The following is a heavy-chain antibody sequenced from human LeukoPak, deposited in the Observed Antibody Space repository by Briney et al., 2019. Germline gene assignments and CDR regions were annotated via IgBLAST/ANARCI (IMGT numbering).Heavy chain of an antibody. J-gene: IGHJ3*02. D-gene: IGHD3-10*01. Sequence: GGSLRLSCAASGFTVSSNYMSWVRQAPGKGLEWVSVIYSGGSTCYADSVKGRFTISRDNSKNTLYLQMNSLRAEDTAVYYCARGGPMVRGGGAFDIWGQGTMVTVSS. CDR1: GFTVSSNY. V-gene: IGHV3-66*01. CDR2: IYSGGST. CDR3: ARGGPMVRGGGAFDI.